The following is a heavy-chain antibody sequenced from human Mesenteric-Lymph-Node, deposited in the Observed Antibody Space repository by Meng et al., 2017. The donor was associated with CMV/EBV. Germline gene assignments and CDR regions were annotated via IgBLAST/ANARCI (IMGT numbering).Heavy chain of an antibody. CDR3: ARWGTKGQQMLPY. D-gene: IGHD3-16*01. V-gene: IGHV3-49*04. CDR1: GFTFRDYA. CDR2: IRSRGDGGTT. J-gene: IGHJ4*02. Sequence: GEPLKISCVASGFTFRDYAMIWVRQAPGKGLEWVGFIRSRGDGGTTKYAASVKGRFTISRDDSNSIASLQMSSLKTEDTAVYYCARWGTKGQQMLPYWGQGTLVTVSS.